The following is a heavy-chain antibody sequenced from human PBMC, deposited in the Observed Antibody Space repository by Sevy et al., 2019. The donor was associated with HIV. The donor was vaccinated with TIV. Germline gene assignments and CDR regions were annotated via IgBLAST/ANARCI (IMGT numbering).Heavy chain of an antibody. CDR3: ASLLGYCSGGSCNYYYGMDV. J-gene: IGHJ6*02. CDR2: MNPNSGNT. D-gene: IGHD2-15*01. Sequence: ASVKVSCKASGYTFTSYDINWVRQATGQGLEWMGWMNPNSGNTGYVQKFQGRVTMTRNTSISTAYMELSSLRSEDTAVYYCASLLGYCSGGSCNYYYGMDVWGQGTTVTVSS. V-gene: IGHV1-8*01. CDR1: GYTFTSYD.